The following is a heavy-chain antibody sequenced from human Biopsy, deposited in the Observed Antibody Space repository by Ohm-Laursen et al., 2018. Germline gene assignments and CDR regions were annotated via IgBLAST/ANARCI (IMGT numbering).Heavy chain of an antibody. D-gene: IGHD3-22*01. J-gene: IGHJ6*02. CDR1: GESFNGCY. Sequence: SDTLSLTCAVYGESFNGCYWSWIRQTPGKGLEWIGEINHSGRTNYNPSLKSRVTISVDTSKNQFSLKVWSVTAADTAVYYCVRGVDYYDPYHYYALDVWGQGTTVTVSS. V-gene: IGHV4-34*01. CDR2: INHSGRT. CDR3: VRGVDYYDPYHYYALDV.